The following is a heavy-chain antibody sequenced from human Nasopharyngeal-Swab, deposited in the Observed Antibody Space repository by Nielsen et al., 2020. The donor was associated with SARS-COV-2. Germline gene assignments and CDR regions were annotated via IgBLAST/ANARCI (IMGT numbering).Heavy chain of an antibody. CDR1: GYTFTHYS. Sequence: ASVKVSCKASGYTFTHYSLHWVRQAPGQGLEWMGWINPNSGDTKYAQNFQGRVTITRDTSISTAYMDLSRLRSDDTAMYCCARVPGHPSFWGQGTLVTVSS. V-gene: IGHV1-2*02. CDR2: INPNSGDT. CDR3: ARVPGHPSF. J-gene: IGHJ4*02.